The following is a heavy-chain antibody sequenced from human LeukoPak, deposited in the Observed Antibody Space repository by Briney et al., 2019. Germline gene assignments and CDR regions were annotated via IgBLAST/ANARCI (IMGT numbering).Heavy chain of an antibody. Sequence: GASVKVSCKASGYTFTSYDINWVRQAPGQGLEWMGWMNPNSGNTGYAQKFQGRVTMTRNTSISTAYMELSSLRSEDTAVYYCARIRVAATGWYYYYYGMDVWGQGTTVTVSS. CDR3: ARIRVAATGWYYYYYGMDV. V-gene: IGHV1-8*01. CDR2: MNPNSGNT. CDR1: GYTFTSYD. D-gene: IGHD2-15*01. J-gene: IGHJ6*02.